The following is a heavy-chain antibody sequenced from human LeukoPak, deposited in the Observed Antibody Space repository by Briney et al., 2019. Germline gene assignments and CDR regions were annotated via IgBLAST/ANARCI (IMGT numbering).Heavy chain of an antibody. J-gene: IGHJ6*02. CDR3: ARDQQQLAQSPNYYYYGMDV. Sequence: SETLSLTSTVSGGSISSGGYYWSWIRQHPGKGLEWIGYIYYSGSTYYNPSLKSRVTISVDTSKNQFSLKLSSVAAADTAVYYCARDQQQLAQSPNYYYYGMDVWGQGTTVTVSS. D-gene: IGHD6-13*01. CDR1: GGSISSGGYY. CDR2: IYYSGST. V-gene: IGHV4-31*03.